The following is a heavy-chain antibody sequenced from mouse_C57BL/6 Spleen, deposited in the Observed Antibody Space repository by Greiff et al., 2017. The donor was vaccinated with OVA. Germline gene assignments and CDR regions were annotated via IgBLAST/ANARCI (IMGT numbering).Heavy chain of an antibody. D-gene: IGHD1-1*01. J-gene: IGHJ1*03. CDR3: TRNYGSTSYWYFDV. Sequence: EVMLVESGGGLVQPGGSMKLSCAASGFTFSDAWMDWVRQSPEKGLEWVAEIRNKANNHATYYAESVKGRFTISRDDSKSSVYLQMNSLRAEDTGIYYCTRNYGSTSYWYFDVWGTGTTVTVSS. V-gene: IGHV6-6*01. CDR2: IRNKANNHAT. CDR1: GFTFSDAW.